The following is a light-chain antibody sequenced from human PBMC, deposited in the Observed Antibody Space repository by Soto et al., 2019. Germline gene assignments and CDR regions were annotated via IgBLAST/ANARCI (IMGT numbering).Light chain of an antibody. CDR2: AAS. J-gene: IGKJ1*01. Sequence: EIVLTQSPGTLSLSPGERATLSCRPSQSVSSTYLDWYQQKPGQAPRLLIYAASSRATGIPDRFSGGASATDFTPTISRLEPDDFAVYYCRHYINSQWTFGQGTKVEIK. CDR1: QSVSSTY. CDR3: RHYINSQWT. V-gene: IGKV3-20*01.